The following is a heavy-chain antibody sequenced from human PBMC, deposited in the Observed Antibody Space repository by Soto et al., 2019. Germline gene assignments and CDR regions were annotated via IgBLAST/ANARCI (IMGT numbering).Heavy chain of an antibody. CDR2: IYYSGST. CDR1: GGSISSGDYY. V-gene: IGHV4-30-4*01. CDR3: ARDEASGGALAY. D-gene: IGHD6-19*01. J-gene: IGHJ4*02. Sequence: QVQLQESGPGLVKPSQTLSLTCTVSGGSISSGDYYWSWIRQPPGKGLEWIGYIYYSGSTYYNPSPNGRVTISVDTSKNQFSLKLSSVTAADTAVYYCARDEASGGALAYWGQGTLVTVSS.